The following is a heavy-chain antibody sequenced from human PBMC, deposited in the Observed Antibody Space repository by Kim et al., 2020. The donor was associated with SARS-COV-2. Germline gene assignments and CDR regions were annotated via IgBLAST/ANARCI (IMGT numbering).Heavy chain of an antibody. CDR1: GYTFTSYA. V-gene: IGHV7-4-1*02. Sequence: ASVKVSCKASGYTFTSYAMNWVRQAPGQGLEWMGWINTNTGNPTYAQGFTGRFVFSLDTSVSTAYLQISSLKAEDTAVYYCARDKDGYNYYYYYMDVWGKGTTGTVSS. CDR2: INTNTGNP. CDR3: ARDKDGYNYYYYYMDV. D-gene: IGHD5-12*01. J-gene: IGHJ6*03.